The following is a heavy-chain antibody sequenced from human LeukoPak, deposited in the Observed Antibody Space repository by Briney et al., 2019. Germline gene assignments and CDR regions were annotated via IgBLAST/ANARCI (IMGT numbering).Heavy chain of an antibody. J-gene: IGHJ3*02. D-gene: IGHD1-26*01. V-gene: IGHV1-2*04. CDR2: INPNSGGT. Sequence: GASVKVSCKASGYTFTGYYMHWVRQAPGQGLEWMGWINPNSGGTNYAQKFQGWVTMTRDTSISTAYMELSRLRSDDTAVYYCARSGKYSGSDDAFDIWGQGTMVTVSS. CDR1: GYTFTGYY. CDR3: ARSGKYSGSDDAFDI.